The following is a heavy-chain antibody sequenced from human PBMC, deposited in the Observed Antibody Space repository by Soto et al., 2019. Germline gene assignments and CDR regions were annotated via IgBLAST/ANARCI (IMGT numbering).Heavy chain of an antibody. Sequence: QVQLQQWGAGLLKPSETLSLTCAVYGGSFSGYYWSWIRQPPGKGLEWIGEINHSGSTNYNPSLKSRVTISVDTSKNQFSLKLSSVTAAATAVYYCVKGYYFDYWGQGTLVTVSS. V-gene: IGHV4-34*01. CDR3: VKGYYFDY. CDR2: INHSGST. J-gene: IGHJ4*02. CDR1: GGSFSGYY.